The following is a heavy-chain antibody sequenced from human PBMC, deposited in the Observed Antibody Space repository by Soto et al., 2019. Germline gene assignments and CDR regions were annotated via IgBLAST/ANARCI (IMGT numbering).Heavy chain of an antibody. V-gene: IGHV3-23*01. CDR1: GFTFSSYA. Sequence: EVQLLESGGGLVQPGGSLRLSCAASGFTFSSYAMSWVRQAPGKGLEWVSAISGSGGSTYYADSVKGRFTISRDNSKNTLYLQMNSLRAEDTAVYYCAKDLTMVRGVIISYYYYGMDVWGQGTTVTVPS. D-gene: IGHD3-10*01. J-gene: IGHJ6*02. CDR3: AKDLTMVRGVIISYYYYGMDV. CDR2: ISGSGGST.